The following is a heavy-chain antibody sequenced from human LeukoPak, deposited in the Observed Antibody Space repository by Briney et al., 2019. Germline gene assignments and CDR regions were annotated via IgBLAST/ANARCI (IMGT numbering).Heavy chain of an antibody. Sequence: SETLSLTCTVSGGSISSYYWSWIRQPPGKGLEWIGYIYYSGSTNYNPSLKSRVTISVDTSKNQFSLKLSSVTAADTAVYYCARGPEVVTSYYFDYWGQGTLVTVSS. CDR1: GGSISSYY. CDR3: ARGPEVVTSYYFDY. CDR2: IYYSGST. D-gene: IGHD4-23*01. V-gene: IGHV4-59*01. J-gene: IGHJ4*02.